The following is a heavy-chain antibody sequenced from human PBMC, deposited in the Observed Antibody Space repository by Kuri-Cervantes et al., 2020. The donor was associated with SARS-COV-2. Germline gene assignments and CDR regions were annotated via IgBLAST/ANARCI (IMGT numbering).Heavy chain of an antibody. CDR3: AKDRVRRGYSGYVILDY. V-gene: IGHV3-30*18. CDR1: GFTFSSYG. Sequence: GSLRLSCAASGFTFSSYGMHWVRQAPGKGLEWVAVISYDGSNKYYADSVKGRFTISRDNSKNTLYLQMNSLRAEDTAVYYCAKDRVRRGYSGYVILDYWGQGTLVTVSS. CDR2: ISYDGSNK. J-gene: IGHJ4*02. D-gene: IGHD5-12*01.